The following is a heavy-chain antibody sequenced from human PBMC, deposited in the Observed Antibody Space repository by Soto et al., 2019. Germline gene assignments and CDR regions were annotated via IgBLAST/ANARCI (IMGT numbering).Heavy chain of an antibody. CDR2: LSYDEDTK. Sequence: QVQVVESGGDVVQPGRSLRLSCAASGFTFNSYGMHWVRQAPGKGLEWVAVLSYDEDTKYYAASVKGRFTVSGERSKNTLFLQMISASSEDTALYFFARAKSGMYGGFWIWCQG. CDR3: ARAKSGMYGGFWI. D-gene: IGHD3-10*02. J-gene: IGHJ1*01. CDR1: GFTFNSYG. V-gene: IGHV3-30*03.